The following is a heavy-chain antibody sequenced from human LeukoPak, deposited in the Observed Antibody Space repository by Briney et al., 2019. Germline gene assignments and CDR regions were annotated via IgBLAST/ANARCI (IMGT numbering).Heavy chain of an antibody. J-gene: IGHJ4*02. Sequence: GGSLRLSCAASGFTFNSYWMHWVRQGPGKGLEWVSGITGSGGSTYYADSVKGRFTISRDNSKNTVYLQMNSLRAEDTAVYYCARDLSLIALTDWGQGTLVTVSS. CDR1: GFTFNSYW. D-gene: IGHD3-22*01. CDR2: ITGSGGST. V-gene: IGHV3-23*01. CDR3: ARDLSLIALTD.